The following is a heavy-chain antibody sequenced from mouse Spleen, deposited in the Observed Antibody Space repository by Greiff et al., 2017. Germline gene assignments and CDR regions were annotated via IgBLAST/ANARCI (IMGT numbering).Heavy chain of an antibody. D-gene: IGHD4-1*01. CDR1: GFTFSDYG. CDR3: ARKTGNWYFDV. Sequence: EVHLVESGGGLVKPGGSLKLSCAASGFTFSDYGMHWVRQAPEKGLEWVAYLSSGSSTIYYADTVKGRFTISRDNAKNTLFLQMTSLRSEDTAMYYCARKTGNWYFDVWGAGTTVTVSS. CDR2: LSSGSSTI. J-gene: IGHJ1*01. V-gene: IGHV5-17*01.